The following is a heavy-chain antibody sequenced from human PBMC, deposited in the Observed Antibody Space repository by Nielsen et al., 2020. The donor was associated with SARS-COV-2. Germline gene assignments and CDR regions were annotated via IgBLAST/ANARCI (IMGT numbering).Heavy chain of an antibody. CDR2: ISAYNGNT. J-gene: IGHJ3*02. V-gene: IGHV1-18*01. CDR3: ARDHGGDFWSGYYDAFDI. Sequence: WVQQAPGQGLEWMGWISAYNGNTNYAQKLQGRVTMTTDTSTSTAYMELRSLRSDDTAVYYCARDHGGDFWSGYYDAFDIWGQGTMVTVSS. D-gene: IGHD3-3*01.